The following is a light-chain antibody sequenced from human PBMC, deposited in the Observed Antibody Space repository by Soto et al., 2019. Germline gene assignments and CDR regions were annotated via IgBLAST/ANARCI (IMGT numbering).Light chain of an antibody. CDR3: QQRNVWPPIP. CDR2: DST. Sequence: EIVMTQSPATLSVSPGERATLSCRASQSVSSNLAWYQQKSGKPPRLVIYDSTLRANGVPDRFGGSRSGTEFTLTINSLEPEGFAVYYCQQRNVWPPIPFGQGTRLEIK. J-gene: IGKJ5*01. CDR1: QSVSSN. V-gene: IGKV3-11*01.